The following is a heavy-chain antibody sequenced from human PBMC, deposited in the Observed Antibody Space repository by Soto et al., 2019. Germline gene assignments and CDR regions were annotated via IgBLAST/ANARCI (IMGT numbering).Heavy chain of an antibody. V-gene: IGHV1-58*01. J-gene: IGHJ5*02. D-gene: IGHD6-13*01. CDR3: AADIAPTDPSNWLDP. CDR1: GFTFAWSA. Sequence: KQLVQSGPEVKKPGTSVKVSCKTSGFTFAWSALHWVRQGRGQSLEWIGWIVVGSGNTEFAQQFQERVTIATDMSTSTVYMELSSLRSEHTAIYYCAADIAPTDPSNWLDPWGQGTLVTVSS. CDR2: IVVGSGNT.